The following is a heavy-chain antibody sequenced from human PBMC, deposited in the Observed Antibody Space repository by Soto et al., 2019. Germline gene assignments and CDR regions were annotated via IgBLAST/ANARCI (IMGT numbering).Heavy chain of an antibody. CDR2: IYYSGST. CDR1: GGSISNRGYC. Sequence: SETLSLTCTVSGGSISNRGYCWSCIRQHPGKGLEWIGYIYYSGSTYYNPSLKSRVTISVDTSKNQFSLKLSSVTAADTAVYYCARVREQLVPNWFDPWGQGTLVTVSS. V-gene: IGHV4-31*03. J-gene: IGHJ5*02. CDR3: ARVREQLVPNWFDP. D-gene: IGHD6-13*01.